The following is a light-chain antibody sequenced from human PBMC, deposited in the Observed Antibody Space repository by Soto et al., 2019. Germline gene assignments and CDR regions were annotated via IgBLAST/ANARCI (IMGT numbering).Light chain of an antibody. V-gene: IGKV3-20*01. Sequence: EIVMTQSPATLSVSPGERATLSCRASQSVSSNLAWYQRKPGQAPRLLIYGASSRATGIPDRFSGSGSGTDFTLTISRLEPEDFAVYYCQHYGSSPETFGQGTKVDIK. CDR2: GAS. CDR3: QHYGSSPET. CDR1: QSVSSN. J-gene: IGKJ1*01.